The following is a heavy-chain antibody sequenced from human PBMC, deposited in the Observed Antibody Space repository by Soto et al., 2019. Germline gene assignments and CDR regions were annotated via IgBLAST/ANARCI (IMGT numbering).Heavy chain of an antibody. CDR3: ARDPGDYPLDP. D-gene: IGHD4-17*01. CDR2: ISSSSYI. V-gene: IGHV3-21*01. CDR1: GFTFSSYS. J-gene: IGHJ5*02. Sequence: GGSLRLSCAASGFTFSSYSMNWVRQAPGKGLEWVSSISSSSYIYYADSVKGRFTISRDNAKNSLYLQMNSLRAEDTAVYYCARDPGDYPLDPWGQGTLVTVSS.